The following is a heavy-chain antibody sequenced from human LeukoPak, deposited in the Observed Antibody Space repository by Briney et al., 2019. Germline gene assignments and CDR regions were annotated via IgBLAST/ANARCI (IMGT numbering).Heavy chain of an antibody. Sequence: GASVKVSCKASGYTFTSYAMHWVRQAPGQRLEWMGWINAGNGNTKYSQKFQGRVTITRDTSASTAYMELRSLRSDDTAVYYCARDSKGRSRGYSLKWWWFDPWGQETLVTVSS. CDR3: ARDSKGRSRGYSLKWWWFDP. CDR2: INAGNGNT. D-gene: IGHD5-18*01. V-gene: IGHV1-3*01. J-gene: IGHJ5*02. CDR1: GYTFTSYA.